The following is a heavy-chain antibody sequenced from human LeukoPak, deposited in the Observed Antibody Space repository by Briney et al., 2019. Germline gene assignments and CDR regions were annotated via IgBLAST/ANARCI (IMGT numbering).Heavy chain of an antibody. CDR1: GYTFTSYG. D-gene: IGHD3-3*01. CDR2: ISAYNGNT. V-gene: IGHV1-18*01. Sequence: ASVTVSCTASGYTFTSYGMSWVRQAPGEGLEWMGWISAYNGNTNYAQTIQGTLTMPTDTSASTAYMELRSLRSDDTAVYYCARDQTVKTANSYYGFWSGYYRRDAFDIWGQGTMVTVSS. CDR3: ARDQTVKTANSYYGFWSGYYRRDAFDI. J-gene: IGHJ3*02.